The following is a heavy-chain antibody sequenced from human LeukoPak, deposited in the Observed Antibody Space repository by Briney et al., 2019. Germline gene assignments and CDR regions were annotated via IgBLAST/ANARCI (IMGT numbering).Heavy chain of an antibody. J-gene: IGHJ4*02. CDR1: GYTFTSYD. D-gene: IGHD3-10*01. Sequence: ALVEVSCKASGYTFTSYDINWVRQATGQGLEWMGWMNPNSGNTGYAQKFQGRVNMTRNTSISTAYMELSSLRSEDTAVYYCARGVTRVRGVMVFFDYWGQGTLVTVSS. CDR2: MNPNSGNT. CDR3: ARGVTRVRGVMVFFDY. V-gene: IGHV1-8*01.